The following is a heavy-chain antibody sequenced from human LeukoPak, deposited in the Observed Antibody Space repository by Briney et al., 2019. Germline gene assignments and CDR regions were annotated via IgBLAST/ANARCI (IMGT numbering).Heavy chain of an antibody. Sequence: GGSLRLSCAASGFTFSSYGMHWVRQAPGKGLEWVAFIRYDGNNKNYADSVKGRFTISRDNSKNTLYLQMNSLRTEDTAVYYCAKEGGSSSWYLRDYYYYMDVWGKGTTVTISS. V-gene: IGHV3-30*02. CDR3: AKEGGSSSWYLRDYYYYMDV. CDR2: IRYDGNNK. D-gene: IGHD6-13*01. CDR1: GFTFSSYG. J-gene: IGHJ6*03.